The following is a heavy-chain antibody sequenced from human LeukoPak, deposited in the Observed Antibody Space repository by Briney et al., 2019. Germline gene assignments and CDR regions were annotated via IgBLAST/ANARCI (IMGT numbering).Heavy chain of an antibody. CDR2: IYSGGTT. CDR1: GFTVSTNY. J-gene: IGHJ4*02. V-gene: IGHV3-66*01. D-gene: IGHD5-12*01. Sequence: GGSLRFSCAASGFTVSTNYMTWVRQAPGKGLEWVSVIYSGGTTYYADSVKGRFSISRDNSKNTLYPQMNSLRAEDTAVYYCARYDYGRSGFDYWGQGTLVTVSS. CDR3: ARYDYGRSGFDY.